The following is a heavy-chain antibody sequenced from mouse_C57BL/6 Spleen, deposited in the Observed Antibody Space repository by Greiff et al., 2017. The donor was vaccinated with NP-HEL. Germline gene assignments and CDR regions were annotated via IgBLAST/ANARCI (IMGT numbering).Heavy chain of an antibody. J-gene: IGHJ3*01. CDR2: IYIGNGYT. CDR1: GYTFTSYG. D-gene: IGHD1-1*01. V-gene: IGHV1-58*01. CDR3: ARGNYYGSSYWFAY. Sequence: EVQLQESGAELVRPGSSVKMSCKTSGYTFTSYGINWVKQRPGQGLEWIGYIYIGNGYTEYNEKFKGKATLTSDKSSSTAYMQLSSLTSEDSAIYFYARGNYYGSSYWFAYWGQGTLVTVSA.